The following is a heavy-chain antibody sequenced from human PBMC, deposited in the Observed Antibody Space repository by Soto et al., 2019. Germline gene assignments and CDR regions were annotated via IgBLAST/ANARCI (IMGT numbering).Heavy chain of an antibody. CDR3: AREVDYYGSGSYSDDAFDI. D-gene: IGHD3-10*01. J-gene: IGHJ3*02. V-gene: IGHV4-59*08. CDR2: IYYSGST. CDR1: GGSISSYY. Sequence: SETLSLTCTVSGGSISSYYCSWIRQPPGKGLEWIGYIYYSGSTNYNPSLKSRVTISVDTSKNQFSLKLSSVTAADTAVYYCAREVDYYGSGSYSDDAFDIWGQGTMVTVSS.